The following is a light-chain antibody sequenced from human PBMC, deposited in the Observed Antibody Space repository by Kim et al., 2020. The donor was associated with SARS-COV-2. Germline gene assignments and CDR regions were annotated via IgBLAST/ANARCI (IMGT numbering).Light chain of an antibody. Sequence: VAPGERATHSCRAWQSISNNLAWYQQKPGQAPRLLMYSASTRATGVPARFSGSGSGTDFTLTISSLQSEDCAVYYCQQYIYWWTFGQGTKVDIK. CDR3: QQYIYWWT. J-gene: IGKJ1*01. V-gene: IGKV3-15*01. CDR1: QSISNN. CDR2: SAS.